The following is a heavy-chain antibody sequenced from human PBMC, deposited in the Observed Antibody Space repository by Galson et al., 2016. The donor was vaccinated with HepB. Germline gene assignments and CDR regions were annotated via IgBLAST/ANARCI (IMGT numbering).Heavy chain of an antibody. Sequence: SLRLSCAASGFTFSTYGMSWARQAPGKGMEWVAGISAGGGSTQYSHVVKGRFTISRDNYKNTVYLQMNSLRADDTALYYCAKDKLTHWGSPADYWGQGALVTVPS. CDR2: ISAGGGST. CDR1: GFTFSTYG. V-gene: IGHV3-23*01. D-gene: IGHD7-27*01. J-gene: IGHJ4*02. CDR3: AKDKLTHWGSPADY.